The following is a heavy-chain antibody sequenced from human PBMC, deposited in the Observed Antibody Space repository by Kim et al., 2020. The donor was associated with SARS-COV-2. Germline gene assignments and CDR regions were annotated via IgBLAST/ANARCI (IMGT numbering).Heavy chain of an antibody. Sequence: ASVKVSCKASGYTFSTYAIDWVRQAPGQGPECMGWINPKTGKPTYAQGFTGRFVFSLDMSVSTAYLQISNLRAEDTAVYYCARDTSGVADPFDYWGQGTLITVSS. V-gene: IGHV7-4-1*02. CDR3: ARDTSGVADPFDY. CDR2: INPKTGKP. J-gene: IGHJ4*02. D-gene: IGHD6-19*01. CDR1: GYTFSTYA.